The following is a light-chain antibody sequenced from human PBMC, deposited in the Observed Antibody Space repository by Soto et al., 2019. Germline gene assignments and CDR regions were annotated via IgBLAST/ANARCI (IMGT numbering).Light chain of an antibody. CDR3: QQYNNWPPDT. V-gene: IGKV3-15*01. Sequence: EIVMTQSPATLSVSPWERATLSCRASQSVSSNLAWYQQKPGQAPRLLIYGASTRATGIPARFSGSGSGTEFTLTISSLQSEDFAVYYCQQYNNWPPDTFGQGTKLEIK. CDR1: QSVSSN. CDR2: GAS. J-gene: IGKJ2*01.